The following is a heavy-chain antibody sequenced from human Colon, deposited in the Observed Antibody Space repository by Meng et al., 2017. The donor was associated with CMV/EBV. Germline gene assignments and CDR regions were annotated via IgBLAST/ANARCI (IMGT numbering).Heavy chain of an antibody. CDR2: IYAGGRST. CDR3: AKGSSEFLYYGMDV. J-gene: IGHJ6*02. D-gene: IGHD3-10*01. Sequence: GESLKISCAASGFTFRNHAMSWVRQAPGKRLEWVSVIYAGGRSTYLADSVKGRFIISRDDSKNTLYMEMNSLRAEDTAVYYCAKGSSEFLYYGMDVWGQGTTVTVSS. CDR1: GFTFRNHA. V-gene: IGHV3-23*03.